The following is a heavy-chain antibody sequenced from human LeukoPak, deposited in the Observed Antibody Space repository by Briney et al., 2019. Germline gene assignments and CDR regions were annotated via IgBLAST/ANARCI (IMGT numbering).Heavy chain of an antibody. Sequence: GGSLRLSCAASGFTFSSYSMNWVRQAPGKGLEWVSSISSSSSYIYYADSVKGRFTISRDNAKNSLYLPMNSLRAEDTTVYYCARDRYYYDSSGYIFDYWGQGTLVTVSS. CDR2: ISSSSSYI. D-gene: IGHD3-22*01. CDR1: GFTFSSYS. V-gene: IGHV3-21*01. CDR3: ARDRYYYDSSGYIFDY. J-gene: IGHJ4*02.